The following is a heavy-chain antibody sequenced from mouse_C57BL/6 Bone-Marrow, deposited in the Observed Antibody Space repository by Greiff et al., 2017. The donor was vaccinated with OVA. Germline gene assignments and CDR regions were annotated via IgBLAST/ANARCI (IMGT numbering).Heavy chain of an antibody. CDR2: IDPEDGAT. J-gene: IGHJ3*01. Sequence: EVQLQQSGAELVRPGASVKLSCTASGFNIKDYYMHWVKQRPEQGLEWIGRIDPEDGATEYAPKFQGKDTMTAVTSSNTAYLQLSSLTSEDTAVYYCTTGVTTRAWCAYWGQGTLVTVSA. CDR1: GFNIKDYY. D-gene: IGHD2-2*01. V-gene: IGHV14-1*01. CDR3: TTGVTTRAWCAY.